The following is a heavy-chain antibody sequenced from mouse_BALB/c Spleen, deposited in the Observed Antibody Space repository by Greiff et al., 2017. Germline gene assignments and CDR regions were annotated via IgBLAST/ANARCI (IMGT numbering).Heavy chain of an antibody. D-gene: IGHD2-4*01. CDR3: ARSLYYDYDDVSYYFDY. Sequence: QVQLKQSGPGLVQPSQSLSITCTVSGFSLTSYGVHWVRQSPGKGLEWLGVIWSGGSTDYNAAFISRLSISKDNSKSQVFFKMNSLQANDTAIYYCARSLYYDYDDVSYYFDYWGQGTTLTVSS. J-gene: IGHJ2*01. V-gene: IGHV2-2*02. CDR2: IWSGGST. CDR1: GFSLTSYG.